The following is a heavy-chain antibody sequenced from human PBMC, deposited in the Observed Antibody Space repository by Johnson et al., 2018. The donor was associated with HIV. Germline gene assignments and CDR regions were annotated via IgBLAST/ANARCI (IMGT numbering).Heavy chain of an antibody. J-gene: IGHJ3*02. Sequence: VQLVESGGGLVQPGGSLRLSCAASGFTFDMYWMHWVRQAPGKGLVWVSRINSDGTNTTYADSVKGRFTISRDNARNTLFLQMHSLRAEDTAVYYCASAYTANIWGQGTMVTVSS. V-gene: IGHV3-74*01. CDR1: GFTFDMYW. D-gene: IGHD2-21*02. CDR2: INSDGTNT. CDR3: ASAYTANI.